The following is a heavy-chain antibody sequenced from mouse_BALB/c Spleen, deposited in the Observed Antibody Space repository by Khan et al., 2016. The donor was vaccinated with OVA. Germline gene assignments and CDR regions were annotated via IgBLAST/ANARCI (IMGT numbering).Heavy chain of an antibody. V-gene: IGHV9-3-1*01. J-gene: IGHJ4*01. Sequence: QVQLKQSGPELKKPGETVKISCKASGYTFTNSGMNWVKQAPGKGLKWMGWIYTYPGEPTYADDFKGRFAFSLESSASTPYLQINNLTNEDTATYVCARGSSRAMDYWGQGTSVTVSS. CDR3: ARGSSRAMDY. D-gene: IGHD1-1*01. CDR1: GYTFTNSG. CDR2: IYTYPGEP.